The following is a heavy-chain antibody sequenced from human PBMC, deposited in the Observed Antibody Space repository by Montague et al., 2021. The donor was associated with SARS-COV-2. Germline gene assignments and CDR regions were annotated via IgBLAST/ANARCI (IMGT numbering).Heavy chain of an antibody. J-gene: IGHJ4*02. CDR1: GGSFSNYH. V-gene: IGHV4-34*01. Sequence: SETLSLTCAVYGGSFSNYHWNWIRQSPGEGLEWIWQVSYGGSTKYNPSLKSRVTISIDTSKNQFSLKLTSVTAADTAVYYCARGAPGDWGQGTLVTVSS. CDR2: VSYGGST. D-gene: IGHD1-1*01. CDR3: ARGAPGD.